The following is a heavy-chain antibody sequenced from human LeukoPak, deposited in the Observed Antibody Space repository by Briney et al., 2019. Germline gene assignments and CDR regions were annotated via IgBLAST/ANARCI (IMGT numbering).Heavy chain of an antibody. CDR2: ISSTTSYT. D-gene: IGHD3-10*01. CDR3: ARSSYTSGSSYFDY. J-gene: IGHJ4*02. V-gene: IGHV3-11*03. Sequence: PGGSLRLSCAASGFTFSDYYMSWIRQAPGKGLEWLSYISSTTSYTDYADSVKGRFNISRDNAKNSLYLQMNSLRAEDTAVYYCARSSYTSGSSYFDYWGQGTQVTVSA. CDR1: GFTFSDYY.